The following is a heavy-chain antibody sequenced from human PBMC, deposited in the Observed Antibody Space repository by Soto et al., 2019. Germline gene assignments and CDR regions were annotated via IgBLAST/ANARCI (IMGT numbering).Heavy chain of an antibody. CDR3: ARDSKRDGGRYNWKYVWFDP. CDR2: IYYSGST. CDR1: GGSISSYY. J-gene: IGHJ5*02. V-gene: IGHV4-59*01. Sequence: SETLSLTCTVSGGSISSYYWSWIRQPPGKGLEWIGYIYYSGSTNYNPSLKSRVTISVDTSKSQFSRKLSSVTAADTAVYDCARDSKRDGGRYNWKYVWFDPWGQGTLVTVAS. D-gene: IGHD1-7*01.